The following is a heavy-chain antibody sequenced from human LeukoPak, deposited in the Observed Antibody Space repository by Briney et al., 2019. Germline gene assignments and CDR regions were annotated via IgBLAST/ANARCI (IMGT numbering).Heavy chain of an antibody. V-gene: IGHV1-18*01. D-gene: IGHD5-12*01. J-gene: IGHJ4*02. CDR1: GYTFTTSG. CDR3: AIGGYDFYIDY. CDR2: VSPYDNNT. Sequence: ASVKVSCKASGYTFTTSGISWVRQAPRQGLEWMGWVSPYDNNTSYAQKFQDRVPMTTDTSTSTAYMELRSLTSDDTAMYYCAIGGYDFYIDYWGQGTLVTVSS.